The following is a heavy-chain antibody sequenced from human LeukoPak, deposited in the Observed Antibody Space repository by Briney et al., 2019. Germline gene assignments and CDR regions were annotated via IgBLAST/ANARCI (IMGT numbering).Heavy chain of an antibody. CDR1: GGTFSSYA. Sequence: ASVKVSCKASGGTFSSYAISWVRQAPEQGLEWMGRIIPILGIANYAQKFQGRVTITADKSTSTAYMELSSLRSEDTAVYFCARDWEGSYYFDYWGQGTLVTVSS. V-gene: IGHV1-69*04. J-gene: IGHJ4*02. CDR2: IIPILGIA. CDR3: ARDWEGSYYFDY. D-gene: IGHD1-26*01.